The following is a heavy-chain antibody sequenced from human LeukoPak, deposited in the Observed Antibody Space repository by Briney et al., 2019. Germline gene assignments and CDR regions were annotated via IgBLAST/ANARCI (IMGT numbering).Heavy chain of an antibody. CDR3: ARGMYYYDSSGYMGYFNY. Sequence: GASVKVSCKASGYTFTGYSIYWVRQTPGQKLEWMGWSNPKTGTANSAQKFQGRVTMTRDTSISTAYMELSRLRSDDTAVYYCARGMYYYDSSGYMGYFNYWGQGTLVTVSS. J-gene: IGHJ4*02. V-gene: IGHV1-2*02. CDR2: SNPKTGTA. CDR1: GYTFTGYS. D-gene: IGHD3-22*01.